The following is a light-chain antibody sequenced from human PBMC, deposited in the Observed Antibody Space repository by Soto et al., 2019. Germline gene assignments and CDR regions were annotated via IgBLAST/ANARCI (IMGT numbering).Light chain of an antibody. Sequence: DIVMTQSPDSLAVSLGERATINCKSSQSILSSSNNKHYLAWYQQRPGQAPRLLLYWASTRQSGVPDRFSGSGSGTDFTLTITSLQAEGVAVYYCHQYYSTPRTFGLGTKVEIK. V-gene: IGKV4-1*01. CDR1: QSILSSSNNKHY. CDR3: HQYYSTPRT. CDR2: WAS. J-gene: IGKJ1*01.